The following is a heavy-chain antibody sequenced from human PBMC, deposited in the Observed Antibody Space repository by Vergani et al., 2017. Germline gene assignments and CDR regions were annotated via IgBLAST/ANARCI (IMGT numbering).Heavy chain of an antibody. CDR3: ARGGGDCSGGSCYFLDY. Sequence: QVQLVQSGAEVQKPGASVKVSCKASGYIFTNYGISWVRQAPGQGLEWMGWISVYNGNTNYVQKLQGRVTMTTDTSTTSADMELRSLRSDDTAVYYCARGGGDCSGGSCYFLDYWGQGTLVTVSS. CDR1: GYIFTNYG. V-gene: IGHV1-18*01. D-gene: IGHD2-15*01. J-gene: IGHJ4*02. CDR2: ISVYNGNT.